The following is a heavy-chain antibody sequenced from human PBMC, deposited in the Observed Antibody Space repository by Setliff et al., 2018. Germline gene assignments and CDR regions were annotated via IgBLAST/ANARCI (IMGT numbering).Heavy chain of an antibody. D-gene: IGHD3-10*01. CDR3: AKTQFGSGSYFYDY. CDR1: GFAFGTYS. Sequence: GGSLRLSCAASGFAFGTYSMNWVRQAPGKGLEWVGRSRNQVSGNFIEYAASVKGRFTISRDDSTNSLFLQMSSLKTDDTAVYYCAKTQFGSGSYFYDYWGQGTLVTVSS. J-gene: IGHJ4*02. CDR2: SRNQVSGNFI. V-gene: IGHV3-72*01.